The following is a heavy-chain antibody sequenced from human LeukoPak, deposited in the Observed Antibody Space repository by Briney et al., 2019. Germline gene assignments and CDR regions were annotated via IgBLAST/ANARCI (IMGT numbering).Heavy chain of an antibody. V-gene: IGHV3-21*01. J-gene: IGHJ3*02. CDR3: ARALLTYVTSGCFDI. Sequence: GGSLRLSCAASGFTFSSYSMNWVRQAPGKGLEWVSSISSSSSYIYYADSVKGRFTISRDNAKNSLYLQMNSLRAEDTAVYYCARALLTYVTSGCFDIWGQGTMVTVSS. D-gene: IGHD2-21*01. CDR1: GFTFSSYS. CDR2: ISSSSSYI.